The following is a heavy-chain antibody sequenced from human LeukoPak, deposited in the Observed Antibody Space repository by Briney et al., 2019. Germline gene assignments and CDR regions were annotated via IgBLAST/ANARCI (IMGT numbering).Heavy chain of an antibody. J-gene: IGHJ4*02. D-gene: IGHD4/OR15-4a*01. CDR1: GDSITPHY. CDR3: ARHDYAREFDS. Sequence: PSDTLSLTCTVSGDSITPHYLTWLRRPPGRAPEWIGYIHHRGSANNNPSLKSRVTMSVDTSKNQFSLKLRSLTAADTAVYYCARHDYAREFDSWGQGTLVTVSS. CDR2: IHHRGSA. V-gene: IGHV4-59*08.